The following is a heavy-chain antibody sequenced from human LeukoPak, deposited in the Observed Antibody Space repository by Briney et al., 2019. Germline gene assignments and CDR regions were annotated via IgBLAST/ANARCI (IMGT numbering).Heavy chain of an antibody. CDR1: GGTFSSYA. J-gene: IGHJ6*03. CDR3: ARAIPYYYYMDV. D-gene: IGHD2-21*01. V-gene: IGHV1-69*05. Sequence: SVKVSCKASGGTFSSYAISWVRQAPGQGLEWMGGIIPIFGTANYAQKFQGRVTMTRDTSISTAYMELSRLRSDDTAVYYCARAIPYYYYMDVWGKGTTVTVSS. CDR2: IIPIFGTA.